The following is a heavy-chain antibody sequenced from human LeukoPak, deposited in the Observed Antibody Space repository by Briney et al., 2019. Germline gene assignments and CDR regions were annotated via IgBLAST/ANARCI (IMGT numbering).Heavy chain of an antibody. CDR1: GGSISSYY. V-gene: IGHV4-59*01. Sequence: PSETLSLTCTVPGGSISSYYWSWIRQPPGKGLEWIGYIYYSGSTNYNPSLKSRVTISVDTSKNQFSLKLSSVTAADTAVDYCARYFSRFLVAFDIWGQGTMVTVSS. D-gene: IGHD3-3*01. J-gene: IGHJ3*02. CDR2: IYYSGST. CDR3: ARYFSRFLVAFDI.